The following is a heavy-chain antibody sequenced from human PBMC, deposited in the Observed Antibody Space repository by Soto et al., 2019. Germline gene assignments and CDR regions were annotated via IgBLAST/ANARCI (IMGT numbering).Heavy chain of an antibody. D-gene: IGHD1-26*01. J-gene: IGHJ4*02. CDR1: GYTLTELS. CDR3: ATDPFIVGATTRNY. CDR2: FDPEDGET. V-gene: IGHV1-24*01. Sequence: ASVQVSCKVSGYTLTELSMHWVRQAPGKGLEWMGGFDPEDGETIYAQKFQGRVTMTEDTSTDTAYMELSSLRSEDTAVYYCATDPFIVGATTRNYWGQGTLVTVSS.